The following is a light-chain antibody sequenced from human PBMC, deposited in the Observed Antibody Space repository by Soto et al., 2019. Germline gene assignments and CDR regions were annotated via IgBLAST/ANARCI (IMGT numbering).Light chain of an antibody. CDR1: SSDVGGYNY. CDR3: SSYAGSNAVV. Sequence: QSVLAQPASVSGSPGQSITISCTGTSSDVGGYNYVSWYQQHPGKAPKLMIYEVSKRPSGVPDRFSGSKSGNTASLTVSGLQAEDEADYYCSSYAGSNAVVFGGGTKVTVL. J-gene: IGLJ2*01. CDR2: EVS. V-gene: IGLV2-8*01.